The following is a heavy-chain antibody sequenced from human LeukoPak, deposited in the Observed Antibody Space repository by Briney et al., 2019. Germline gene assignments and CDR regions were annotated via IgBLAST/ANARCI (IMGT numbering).Heavy chain of an antibody. J-gene: IGHJ4*02. V-gene: IGHV3-53*01. CDR1: GFTVHSNY. CDR2: IDRSGVT. D-gene: IGHD2-21*01. Sequence: GGSLRLSCAASGFTVHSNYMSWVRQAPGKGLEWVSVIDRSGVTHYADSVKGRFTVSRDNSKNTLYLQMNSLRAEDTAVYYCAKAPVTTCSGAYCYPFDYWGQGTLVTVSS. CDR3: AKAPVTTCSGAYCYPFDY.